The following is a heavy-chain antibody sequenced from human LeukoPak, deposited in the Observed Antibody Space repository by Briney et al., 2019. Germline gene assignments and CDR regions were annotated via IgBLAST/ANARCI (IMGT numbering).Heavy chain of an antibody. J-gene: IGHJ4*02. CDR3: TRDTGCPGGTCYSFYDY. Sequence: GGSLRLSCAATGFTFSSYAMSWVRQAPGKGLEWVANIKQDGTEKYYVDSVKGRFTISRDNAENSLYLQMNSLRAEDTAVYYCTRDTGCPGGTCYSFYDYWGQGTLVTVSS. V-gene: IGHV3-7*01. CDR1: GFTFSSYA. D-gene: IGHD2-15*01. CDR2: IKQDGTEK.